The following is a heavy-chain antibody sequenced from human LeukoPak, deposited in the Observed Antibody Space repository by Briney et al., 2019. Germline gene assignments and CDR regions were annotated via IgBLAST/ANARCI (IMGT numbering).Heavy chain of an antibody. D-gene: IGHD3-3*01. CDR1: GFTFSSYA. Sequence: PGGSLRLSCAASGFTFSSYAMSWVRQAPGKGLEWVSAISGSGGSTYYADSVKGRFTISRDNSKNTLYLQMNSLRAEDTAVYYCARDLGYRFLEWLCDYWGQGTLVTVSS. J-gene: IGHJ4*02. CDR3: ARDLGYRFLEWLCDY. CDR2: ISGSGGST. V-gene: IGHV3-23*01.